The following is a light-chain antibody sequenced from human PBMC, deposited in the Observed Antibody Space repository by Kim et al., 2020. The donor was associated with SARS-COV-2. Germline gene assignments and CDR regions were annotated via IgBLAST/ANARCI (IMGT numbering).Light chain of an antibody. Sequence: VVPGERATLSCRASQSVSSNLAWYQQKPGQAPRLLIYGASTRATGIPARFSGSGSGTEFTLTISSLQSEDFAVYYCQQYNNWPPLTFGGGTKLEI. CDR2: GAS. CDR3: QQYNNWPPLT. V-gene: IGKV3-15*01. CDR1: QSVSSN. J-gene: IGKJ4*01.